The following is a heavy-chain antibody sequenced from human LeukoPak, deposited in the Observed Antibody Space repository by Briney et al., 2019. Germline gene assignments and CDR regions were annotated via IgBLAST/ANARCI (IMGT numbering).Heavy chain of an antibody. Sequence: GRSLRLSCAASGSSFSRTATHWVSQAPGKGRGWVALILYDGGNEYYGDSVKGRFTVARDNSKTTLYLQMSSLRDDDTAVYYCGRAGFGELYPYVDSWGQGTLVTVSS. V-gene: IGHV3-30*04. J-gene: IGHJ4*02. D-gene: IGHD3-16*01. CDR1: GSSFSRTA. CDR2: ILYDGGNE. CDR3: GRAGFGELYPYVDS.